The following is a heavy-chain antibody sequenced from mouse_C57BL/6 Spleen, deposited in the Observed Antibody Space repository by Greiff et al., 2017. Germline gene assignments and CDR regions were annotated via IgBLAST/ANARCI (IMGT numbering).Heavy chain of an antibody. CDR1: GFTFSDYY. J-gene: IGHJ3*01. V-gene: IGHV5-12*01. D-gene: IGHD1-1*01. CDR3: ARLRDYYGSSPFAY. Sequence: EVKLMESGGGLVQPGGSLKLSCAASGFTFSDYYMYWVRQTPEKRLEWVAYISNGGGSTYYPDTVKGRFTISRDNAKNTLYLQMSRLKSEDTAMYYCARLRDYYGSSPFAYWGQGTLVTVSA. CDR2: ISNGGGST.